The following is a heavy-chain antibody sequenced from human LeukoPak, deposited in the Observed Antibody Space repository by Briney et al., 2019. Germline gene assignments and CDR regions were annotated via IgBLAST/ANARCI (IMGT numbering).Heavy chain of an antibody. CDR3: AKARSTVTLSYYYYMDV. J-gene: IGHJ6*03. CDR2: ISGSGGST. Sequence: GGSLRLSCAASGFTFSSYSMNWVRQAPGKGLEWVSAISGSGGSTYYADSVKGRFTISRDNSKNTLYLQMNSLRAEDTAVYYCAKARSTVTLSYYYYMDVWGKGTTVTVSS. CDR1: GFTFSSYS. D-gene: IGHD4-11*01. V-gene: IGHV3-23*01.